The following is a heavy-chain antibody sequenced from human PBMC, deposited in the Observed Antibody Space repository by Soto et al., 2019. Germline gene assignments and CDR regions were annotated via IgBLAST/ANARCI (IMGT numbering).Heavy chain of an antibody. D-gene: IGHD2-15*01. CDR1: GYTFTSHY. J-gene: IGHJ4*02. CDR2: INPNSGGT. V-gene: IGHV1-2*02. Sequence: ASVKVSCKASGYTFTSHYMHWVRQAPGQGLEWMGWINPNSGGTNYAQKFQGRVTMTRDTSISTAYMELSRLRSDDTAVYYCARVLSHLVVAATLFDYWGQGTLVTVSS. CDR3: ARVLSHLVVAATLFDY.